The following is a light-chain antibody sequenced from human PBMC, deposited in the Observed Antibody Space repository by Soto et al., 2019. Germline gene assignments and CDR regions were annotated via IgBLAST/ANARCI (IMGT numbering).Light chain of an antibody. CDR2: GAS. CDR1: QSVSSSY. CDR3: KQYGGSPPYT. Sequence: EIVLTQSPGTLSLSPGERATLSCRASQSVSSSYLAWYQQKPGQAPRLLIYGASSRATGIPDRFSGSGSGTDFTLTISRLEAEDFAVYDCKQYGGSPPYTSGQRTKLQIK. V-gene: IGKV3-20*01. J-gene: IGKJ2*01.